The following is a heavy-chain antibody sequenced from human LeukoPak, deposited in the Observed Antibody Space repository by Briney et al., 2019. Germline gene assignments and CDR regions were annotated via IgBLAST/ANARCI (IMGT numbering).Heavy chain of an antibody. Sequence: PGGSLRLSCAASGFTFTIYWMTWVRQAPGKGLEWVANIKQDGGEKYYVDSVKGRFTISRDNAKNSLYVQMNSLRAEDTAVYYCARAVDRVISYFDYWGQGTLVTVSS. J-gene: IGHJ4*02. D-gene: IGHD3-22*01. CDR3: ARAVDRVISYFDY. CDR1: GFTFTIYW. CDR2: IKQDGGEK. V-gene: IGHV3-7*01.